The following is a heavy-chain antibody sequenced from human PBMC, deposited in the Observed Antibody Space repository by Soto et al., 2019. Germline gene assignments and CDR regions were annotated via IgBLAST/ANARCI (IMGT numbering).Heavy chain of an antibody. Sequence: QVQLVESGGGVVQPGRSLRLSCAASGFTFSSYAMHWVRQAPGKGLEWVAVISYDGSNKYYADSVKGRFTISRDNSKNTLYLQMNSRRAEDTAVDYCARCGDSREERSEYYYGMDVWGQGTTVTVSS. D-gene: IGHD7-27*01. V-gene: IGHV3-30-3*01. J-gene: IGHJ6*02. CDR2: ISYDGSNK. CDR1: GFTFSSYA. CDR3: ARCGDSREERSEYYYGMDV.